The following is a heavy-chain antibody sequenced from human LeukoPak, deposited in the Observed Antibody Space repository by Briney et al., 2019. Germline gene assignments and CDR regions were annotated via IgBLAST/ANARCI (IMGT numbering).Heavy chain of an antibody. CDR1: GYTFTSYG. V-gene: IGHV1-8*01. Sequence: ASVKVSCKASGYTFTSYGINWVRQATGQGLEWMGWMNPNSGNTGYAQKFQGRVTMTRNTSISTAYMELSSLRSEDTAVYYCARAAAAMKYYYYYYMDVWGKGTTVTVSS. CDR3: ARAAAAMKYYYYYYMDV. D-gene: IGHD6-13*01. CDR2: MNPNSGNT. J-gene: IGHJ6*03.